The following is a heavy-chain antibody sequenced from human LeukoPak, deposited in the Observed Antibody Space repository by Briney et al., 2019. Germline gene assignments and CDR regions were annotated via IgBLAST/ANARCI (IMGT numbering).Heavy chain of an antibody. V-gene: IGHV5-51*01. CDR1: GYSFNTYW. D-gene: IGHD3-10*01. CDR2: IYPRDSDT. Sequence: GESLKISCKGSGYSFNTYWIGWVRQLPEKGLEWMGIIYPRDSDTKYRPSFQGQVTISADKSISTVYLQWSSLKASDSAMYYCARPMVRGEPRDYWGQGTLVTVSS. J-gene: IGHJ4*02. CDR3: ARPMVRGEPRDY.